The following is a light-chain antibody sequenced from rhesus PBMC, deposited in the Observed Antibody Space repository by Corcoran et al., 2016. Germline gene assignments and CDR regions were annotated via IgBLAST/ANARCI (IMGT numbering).Light chain of an antibody. CDR1: QSVSRS. V-gene: IGKV3-42*03. Sequence: EIVLTQSPATLSLSPGERATLSCRSSQSVSRSLFWYHQKPEQAPRLLIYGASTRAPGTPYRFSGSGYGTDFTLTISSLEPEDFAVYYCHQYSNWWTFGQGTKVEIK. J-gene: IGKJ1*01. CDR3: HQYSNWWT. CDR2: GAS.